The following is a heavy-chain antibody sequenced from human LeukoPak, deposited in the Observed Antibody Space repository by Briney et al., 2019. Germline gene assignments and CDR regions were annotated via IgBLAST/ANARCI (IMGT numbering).Heavy chain of an antibody. Sequence: GASVKVSCKAPGGTFSSYAISWVRQAPGQGLEWMGGIIPIFGTANYAQKFQGRVTITTDESTSTAYMELSSLRSEDTAVYYCARATNWNYGYLNDYWGQGTLVTVSS. J-gene: IGHJ4*02. D-gene: IGHD1-7*01. CDR3: ARATNWNYGYLNDY. CDR2: IIPIFGTA. V-gene: IGHV1-69*05. CDR1: GGTFSSYA.